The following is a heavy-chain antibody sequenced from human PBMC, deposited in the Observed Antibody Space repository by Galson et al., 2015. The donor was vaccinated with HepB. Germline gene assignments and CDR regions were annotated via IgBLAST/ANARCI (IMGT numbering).Heavy chain of an antibody. V-gene: IGHV4-59*01. CDR1: GGSISSYY. CDR3: ARAGDGYSYGYHWFDP. CDR2: IYYSGST. Sequence: TLSLTCTVSGGSISSYYWSWIRQPPGKGLEWIGYIYYSGSTNYNPSLKSRVTISVDTSKNQFSLKLSSVTAADTAVYYCARAGDGYSYGYHWFDPWGQGTLVTVSS. D-gene: IGHD5-18*01. J-gene: IGHJ5*02.